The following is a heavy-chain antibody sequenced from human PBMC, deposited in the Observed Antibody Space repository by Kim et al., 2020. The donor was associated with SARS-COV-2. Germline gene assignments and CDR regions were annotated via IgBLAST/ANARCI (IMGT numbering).Heavy chain of an antibody. CDR2: IYYSGST. V-gene: IGHV4-59*01. J-gene: IGHJ4*02. Sequence: SETLSLTCTVSGGSISSYYWSWIRQPPGKGLEWIGYIYYSGSTNYNPSLKSRVTISVDTSKNQFSLKLSSVTAADTAVYFCARVADSGSFFEYYFDYWGQGTLVTVSS. CDR3: ARVADSGSFFEYYFDY. D-gene: IGHD1-26*01. CDR1: GGSISSYY.